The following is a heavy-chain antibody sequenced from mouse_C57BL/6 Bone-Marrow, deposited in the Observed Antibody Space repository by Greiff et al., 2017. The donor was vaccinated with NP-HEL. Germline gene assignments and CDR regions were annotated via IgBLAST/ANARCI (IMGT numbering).Heavy chain of an antibody. J-gene: IGHJ1*03. Sequence: QVQLQQSGPELVKPGASVKLSCKASGYTFTDYYMNWVKQRPGQGLAWIGWIFPGSGSTYYNEKFKGKATLTVANSSSTAYLLLSSLTSEDAAVYFGAGCSSYWYYDVWGTGTTVTVSS. V-gene: IGHV1-75*01. CDR3: AGCSSYWYYDV. CDR1: GYTFTDYY. D-gene: IGHD1-1*01. CDR2: IFPGSGST.